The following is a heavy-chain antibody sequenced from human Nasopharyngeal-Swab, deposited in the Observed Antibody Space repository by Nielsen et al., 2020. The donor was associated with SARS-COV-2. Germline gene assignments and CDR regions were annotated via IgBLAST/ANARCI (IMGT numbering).Heavy chain of an antibody. D-gene: IGHD1-26*01. Sequence: GESLKISCAASGFTFCDYYMSWIRQAPGKGLEWVSYISSSSSYTNYADSVKGRFTISRDNAKNSLYLQMNSLRAEDTAVYYCAREYSGSYLGVDYWGQGTLVTVSS. CDR1: GFTFCDYY. V-gene: IGHV3-11*06. CDR2: ISSSSSYT. J-gene: IGHJ4*02. CDR3: AREYSGSYLGVDY.